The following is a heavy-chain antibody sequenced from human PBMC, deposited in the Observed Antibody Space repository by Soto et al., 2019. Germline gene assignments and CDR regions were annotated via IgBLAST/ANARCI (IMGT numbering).Heavy chain of an antibody. CDR2: LYYTGST. J-gene: IGHJ6*03. V-gene: IGHV4-59*01. CDR1: GGSISSYY. CDR3: ARACCGPPYYYMGV. Sequence: SETLSLTCTVSGGSISSYYWSWIRQPPGKGLEWIGYLYYTGSTNYNPSLKSRVTISVDTSKNQFSLKLSSVTAADTAVYYCARACCGPPYYYMGVWGKGTTVTV.